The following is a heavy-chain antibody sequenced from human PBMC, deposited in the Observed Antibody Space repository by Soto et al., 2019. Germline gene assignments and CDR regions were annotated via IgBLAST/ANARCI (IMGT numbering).Heavy chain of an antibody. D-gene: IGHD3-16*01. J-gene: IGHJ4*02. Sequence: PSETLSLTCTVSGGSISSYYWSWIRQPPGKGLEWIGYIYYSGSTNYNPSLKSRVTISVDTSKNQFSLKLSSVTAADTAVYYCARESYFGEENYFDYWGQGTLVTVSS. V-gene: IGHV4-59*01. CDR2: IYYSGST. CDR3: ARESYFGEENYFDY. CDR1: GGSISSYY.